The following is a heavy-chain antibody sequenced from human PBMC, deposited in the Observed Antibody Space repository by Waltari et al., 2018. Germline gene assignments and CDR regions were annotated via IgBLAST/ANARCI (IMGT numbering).Heavy chain of an antibody. V-gene: IGHV4-38-2*02. D-gene: IGHD6-19*01. CDR3: ARDIWVAVAGKGMKGHAFDI. Sequence: QVQLQESGPGLVKPSETLSLTCAVSGYSISSGYYWGWIRQPPGKGLEWIGSIYHSGSTYYNPSLKSRVTISVDTSKNQFSLKLSSVTAADTAVYYCARDIWVAVAGKGMKGHAFDIWGQGTMVTVSS. CDR1: GYSISSGYY. CDR2: IYHSGST. J-gene: IGHJ3*02.